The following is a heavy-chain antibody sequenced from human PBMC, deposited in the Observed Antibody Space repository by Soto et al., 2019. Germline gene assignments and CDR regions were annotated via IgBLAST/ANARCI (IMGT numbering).Heavy chain of an antibody. D-gene: IGHD1-20*01. V-gene: IGHV3-23*01. Sequence: EVQLLESGGGLVQPGGSLRLSCAASGFTFSSFVMNWVRQAPGKGLEWVSTISPGADVSHYTDSVKGRFTISSDNSRRTLHLQMDSLRVEDAAFYFCVRRAITATTKWGAFDVWGQGTAVTVSS. CDR2: ISPGADVS. J-gene: IGHJ3*01. CDR1: GFTFSSFV. CDR3: VRRAITATTKWGAFDV.